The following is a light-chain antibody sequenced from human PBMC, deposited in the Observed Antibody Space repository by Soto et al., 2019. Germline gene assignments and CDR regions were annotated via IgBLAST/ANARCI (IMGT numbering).Light chain of an antibody. V-gene: IGLV2-14*03. Sequence: QSALTQPDSVSGSPGQSITISCTGTSSEIGAYNFVSWYQQHPGKAPKLMLYDVNIRPSGVSNRFSGSKSGNTASLTISGLQAEDEADYYCTSWTTSTTMIFGGGTKVTVL. CDR2: DVN. CDR3: TSWTTSTTMI. J-gene: IGLJ2*01. CDR1: SSEIGAYNF.